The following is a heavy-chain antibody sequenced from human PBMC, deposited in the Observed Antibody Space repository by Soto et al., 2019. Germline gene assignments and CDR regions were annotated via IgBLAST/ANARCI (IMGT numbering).Heavy chain of an antibody. CDR3: NASYDLGSGHTPL. V-gene: IGHV3-15*07. D-gene: IGHD3-3*01. J-gene: IGHJ4*02. Sequence: EVQLVESGGGLVKPGGSLGLSCGASGFSFNNVWMHWVRQAQGRGLEWVGRIKSKADGETTDYAETVKGRFTVSRDDSKNTLYLQMNSLKTEDTAVYYCNASYDLGSGHTPLWGQGTLVTVSS. CDR1: GFSFNNVW. CDR2: IKSKADGETT.